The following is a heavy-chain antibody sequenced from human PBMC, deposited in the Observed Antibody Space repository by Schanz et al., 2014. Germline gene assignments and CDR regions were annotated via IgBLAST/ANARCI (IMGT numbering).Heavy chain of an antibody. CDR3: AKVAPATTYLDS. Sequence: VQLVDSGGGLVKPGGSLRLSCAASGFTFSDYYMTWIRQAPGKGLEWVSDISDSGDSTHYADSVKGRFTISRDNAKNSLFLQMNSLSAEDTAFYYCAKVAPATTYLDSWGLGTLVTVSS. CDR2: ISDSGDST. V-gene: IGHV3-11*01. J-gene: IGHJ4*02. CDR1: GFTFSDYY. D-gene: IGHD1-26*01.